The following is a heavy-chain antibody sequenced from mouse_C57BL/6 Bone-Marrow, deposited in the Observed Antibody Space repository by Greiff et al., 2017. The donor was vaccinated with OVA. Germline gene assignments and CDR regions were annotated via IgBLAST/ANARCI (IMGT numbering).Heavy chain of an antibody. CDR3: ARSGDYEWYVDV. D-gene: IGHD2-4*01. Sequence: QVQLQQPGAELVKPGASVKMSCKASGYTFTSYWITWVKQRPGQGLEWIGDIYPGSGSTNYNEKFKSKATLTVDTSSSTAYMQLSSLTSEDSAVYYCARSGDYEWYVDVWGTGTTVTVSS. CDR2: IYPGSGST. V-gene: IGHV1-55*01. CDR1: GYTFTSYW. J-gene: IGHJ1*03.